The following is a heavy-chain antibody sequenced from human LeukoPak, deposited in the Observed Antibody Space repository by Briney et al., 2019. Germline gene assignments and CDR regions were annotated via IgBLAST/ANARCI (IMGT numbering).Heavy chain of an antibody. V-gene: IGHV3-21*01. J-gene: IGHJ4*02. D-gene: IGHD5-12*01. CDR2: TSSSSSYI. Sequence: GGSLRLSCAASGFTFSSYSMNWVRQAPGKGLEWVSSTSSSSSYIYYADSVKGRFTISRDNAKNSLYLQMNSLRAEDTAVYYCARAIVATINPFDYWGQGTLVTVSS. CDR3: ARAIVATINPFDY. CDR1: GFTFSSYS.